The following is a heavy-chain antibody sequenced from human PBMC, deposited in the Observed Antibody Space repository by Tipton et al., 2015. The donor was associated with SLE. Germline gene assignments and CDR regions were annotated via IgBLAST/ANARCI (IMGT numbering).Heavy chain of an antibody. CDR1: GGTFSSYA. CDR2: INPVFRAA. J-gene: IGHJ4*02. CDR3: ARDAAGSFCFDH. Sequence: QLVQSGPEVTKPGSSVKVSCKASGGTFSSYAVSWVRQAPGQGLEWMGGINPVFRAANYAQKFQGRVTITADESTRTAYMDLSSRRSEDTAVYYCARDAAGSFCFDHWGQGTLVTVSS. V-gene: IGHV1-69*01. D-gene: IGHD3-10*01.